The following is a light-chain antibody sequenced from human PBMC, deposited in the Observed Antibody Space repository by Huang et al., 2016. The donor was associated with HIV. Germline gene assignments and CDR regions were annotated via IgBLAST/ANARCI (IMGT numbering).Light chain of an antibody. CDR2: DAS. CDR1: HSISSW. Sequence: DIQMTQSPSTLSASVGDRFTITCRASHSISSWLAWYQQKPGKAPKLLIYDASSLESGVPSSFSGSGSGTEFTLTISSLQPDNFATYYCQQYNSYPYTFGQGTKLEIK. CDR3: QQYNSYPYT. J-gene: IGKJ2*01. V-gene: IGKV1-5*01.